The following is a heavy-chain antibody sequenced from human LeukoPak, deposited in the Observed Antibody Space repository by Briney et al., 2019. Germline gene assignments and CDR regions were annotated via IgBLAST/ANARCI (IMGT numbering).Heavy chain of an antibody. CDR2: IYYSGST. CDR3: ASQPPVYDFWSGYAFDI. Sequence: PSETLSLTCTVSGGSISSYYWSWIRQPPGKGLEWIGYIYYSGSTNYNPSLKSRVTISVDTSKNQFSLKLSSVTAADTAVYYCASQPPVYDFWSGYAFDIWGQGTMVTVSS. J-gene: IGHJ3*02. V-gene: IGHV4-59*01. CDR1: GGSISSYY. D-gene: IGHD3-3*01.